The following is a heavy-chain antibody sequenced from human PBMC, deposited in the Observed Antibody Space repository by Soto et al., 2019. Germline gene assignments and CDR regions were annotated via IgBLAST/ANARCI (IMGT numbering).Heavy chain of an antibody. CDR3: ALPGYGDYVDY. Sequence: SGGSLRLSCAASGFTFNSYALHWVRQAPGKGLEWVAVISYDGSSTSYADSVKGRFTISRDNAKNTLYLQMNSLRAEDTAVYYCALPGYGDYVDYWGQGTLVTVSS. V-gene: IGHV3-30*04. J-gene: IGHJ4*01. D-gene: IGHD4-17*01. CDR2: ISYDGSST. CDR1: GFTFNSYA.